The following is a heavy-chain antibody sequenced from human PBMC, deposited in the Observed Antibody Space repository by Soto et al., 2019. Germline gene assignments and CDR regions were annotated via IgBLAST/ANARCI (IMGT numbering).Heavy chain of an antibody. J-gene: IGHJ6*02. CDR2: IYWEDDK. V-gene: IGHV2-5*02. CDR3: IQSRCGGDCLQSYASHYYYGMDV. D-gene: IGHD2-21*02. CDR1: GFSLSTSGVG. Sequence: QITLKESGPTLVKPTQTLTLTCTFSGFSLSTSGVGVGWIRQPPGKALEWLALIYWEDDKRYSPSLRSRLTISKDPSKNQVVLTMTNMDPVDTATYYCIQSRCGGDCLQSYASHYYYGMDVWGQGTTVTVSS.